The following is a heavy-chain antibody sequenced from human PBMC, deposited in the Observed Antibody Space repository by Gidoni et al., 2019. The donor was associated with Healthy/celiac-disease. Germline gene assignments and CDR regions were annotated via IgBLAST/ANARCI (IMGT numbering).Heavy chain of an antibody. CDR2: TNHSGST. CDR3: ARVRLYGGYGSHYFGY. J-gene: IGHJ4*02. CDR1: GGSFSGYY. Sequence: QVQLQQWGAGLLKPSETLSLTCAAYGGSFSGYYWSWIRQPPGKGLEWIGETNHSGSTNYNPSLKSRVTISVDTSKHQFSLKLSSVTAADTAVYYCARVRLYGGYGSHYFGYWGQGTLVTVSS. V-gene: IGHV4-34*01. D-gene: IGHD5-12*01.